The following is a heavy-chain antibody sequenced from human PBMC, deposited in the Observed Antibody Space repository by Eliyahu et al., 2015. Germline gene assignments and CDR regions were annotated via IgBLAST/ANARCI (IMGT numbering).Heavy chain of an antibody. CDR3: VRDPSPPGGGH. D-gene: IGHD3-10*01. CDR1: ELASRTSG. CDR2: RWVRSTNS. Sequence: QAQVVDSGGGVVQPGKSVRLFCAASELASRTSGVHWVRQVPGKGLEWVAVRWVRSTNSVYSASVEGRSTISRDKSTDIVYLQLNDLRPEDTAIYFCVRDPSPPGGGHWDQGIPVTV. J-gene: IGHJ4*02. V-gene: IGHV3-33*01.